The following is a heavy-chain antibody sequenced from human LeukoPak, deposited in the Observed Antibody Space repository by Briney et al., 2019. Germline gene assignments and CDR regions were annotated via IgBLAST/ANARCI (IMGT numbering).Heavy chain of an antibody. CDR1: GGSISSYY. J-gene: IGHJ4*02. CDR3: ARSGSYSLLDY. CDR2: IYYSGST. Sequence: SETLSLTCTVSGGSISSYYWSWIRQPPGKGLEWIGYIYYSGSTNYNPSLKSRVTLSVDTSKNQFSLKLSSVTAADTAVYYCARSGSYSLLDYWGQGTLVTVSS. V-gene: IGHV4-59*01. D-gene: IGHD1-26*01.